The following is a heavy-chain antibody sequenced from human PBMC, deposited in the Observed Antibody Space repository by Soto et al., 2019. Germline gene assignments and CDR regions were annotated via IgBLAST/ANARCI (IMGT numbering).Heavy chain of an antibody. CDR2: ISYDGSNK. V-gene: IGHV3-30-3*01. CDR1: GFTFSSYA. J-gene: IGHJ4*02. D-gene: IGHD1-7*01. CDR3: ASLTGTTSEY. Sequence: GGSLRLSWAASGFTFSSYAMHWVRQAPGKGLEWVAVISYDGSNKYYADSVKGRFTISRDNSKNTLYLQMNSLRAEDTAVYYCASLTGTTSEYWGQGTLVTVSS.